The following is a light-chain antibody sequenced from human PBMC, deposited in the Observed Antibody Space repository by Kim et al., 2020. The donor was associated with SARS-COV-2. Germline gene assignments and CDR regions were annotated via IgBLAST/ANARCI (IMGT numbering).Light chain of an antibody. V-gene: IGLV1-40*01. CDR3: QSYDRRLNVI. J-gene: IGLJ2*01. Sequence: AGGRRRNGAVYGVPCAPRLPGKAPKLLIYGSVNRPSGVPDRFSGSKSGTSASLAITGLQAEDEADYYCQSYDRRLNVIFGGGTKVTVL. CDR2: GSV. CDR1: RRRNGAVYG.